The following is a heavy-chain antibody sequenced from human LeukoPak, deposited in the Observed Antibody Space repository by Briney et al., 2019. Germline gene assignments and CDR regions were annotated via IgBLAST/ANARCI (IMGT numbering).Heavy chain of an antibody. D-gene: IGHD1-14*01. Sequence: PGGSLRLSCAASGFTFSSYAMSWVRQAPGKGLEWVSAISGSGGSTYYADSVKGRFTISRDNSKNTLYLQMNSLRAEDTAVYYCASPSLNRPYYYYYYMDVWGKGTTVTVSS. V-gene: IGHV3-23*01. CDR1: GFTFSSYA. J-gene: IGHJ6*03. CDR2: ISGSGGST. CDR3: ASPSLNRPYYYYYYMDV.